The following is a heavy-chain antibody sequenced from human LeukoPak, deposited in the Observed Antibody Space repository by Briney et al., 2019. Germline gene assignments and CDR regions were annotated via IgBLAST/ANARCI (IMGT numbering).Heavy chain of an antibody. CDR1: GFTFSSYA. Sequence: GGSLRLSCAASGFTFSSYAMSWVRQAPGKGLEWVSVISGSGGSTYYADSVKGRFIISRDNSKNTLYLQMNSLRAEDTAVYYCAKSPATMGEFDYWGQGTLVTVSS. CDR2: ISGSGGST. J-gene: IGHJ4*02. V-gene: IGHV3-23*01. CDR3: AKSPATMGEFDY. D-gene: IGHD5-12*01.